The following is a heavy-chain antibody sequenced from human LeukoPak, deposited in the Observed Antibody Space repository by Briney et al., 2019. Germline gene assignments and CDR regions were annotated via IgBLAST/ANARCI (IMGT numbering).Heavy chain of an antibody. D-gene: IGHD2-2*01. CDR3: AKDPGGVPAAVHFDY. CDR1: GFTFSSYG. J-gene: IGHJ4*02. V-gene: IGHV3-30*02. CDR2: IRYDGSNK. Sequence: GGSLRLSCAASGFTFSSYGMHWVRQAPGKGLEWVAFIRYDGSNKYYADSVKGRFTISRDNSKNTLYLQMNSLRAEDTAVYYCAKDPGGVPAAVHFDYWGQGTLVTVSS.